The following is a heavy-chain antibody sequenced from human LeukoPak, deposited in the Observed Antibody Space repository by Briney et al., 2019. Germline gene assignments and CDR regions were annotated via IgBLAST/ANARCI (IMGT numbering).Heavy chain of an antibody. CDR1: GFTFSNYG. CDR3: AKEGKTRTWNYSQAKPVY. Sequence: GGSLRLSCAASGFTFSNYGMHWVRQAPGKGLEWVAVISYDGRNKYYADSVKGRFTISRDNSKNTLYLQMNSLRAEDTAIYYCAKEGKTRTWNYSQAKPVYWGQGTLVTVSS. J-gene: IGHJ4*02. V-gene: IGHV3-30*18. D-gene: IGHD3-10*01. CDR2: ISYDGRNK.